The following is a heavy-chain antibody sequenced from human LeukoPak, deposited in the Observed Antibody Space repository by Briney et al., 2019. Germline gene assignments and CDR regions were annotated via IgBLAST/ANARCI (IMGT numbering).Heavy chain of an antibody. CDR3: ARVDTAMVKPFDY. CDR2: IIPIFGTA. V-gene: IGHV1-69*05. J-gene: IGHJ4*02. D-gene: IGHD5-18*01. CDR1: GGTFSSYA. Sequence: SVKVSCKASGGTFSSYAISWVRQAPGQGLEWMGRIIPIFGTANYAQKFQGRVTITTDESTSTAYMELSRLRSDDTAVYYCARVDTAMVKPFDYWGQGTLVTVSS.